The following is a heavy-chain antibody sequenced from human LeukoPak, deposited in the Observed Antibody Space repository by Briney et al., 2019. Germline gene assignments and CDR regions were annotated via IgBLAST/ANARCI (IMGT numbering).Heavy chain of an antibody. V-gene: IGHV4-39*01. J-gene: IGHJ4*02. CDR2: IYYSGST. CDR1: GGSISSYY. D-gene: IGHD3-3*01. CDR3: ARGRRVFGVVTPYYFDY. Sequence: SETLSLTCTVSGGSISSYYWSWIRQPPGKGLEWIGSIYYSGSTYYNPSLKSRVTISVDTSKNQFSLKLSSVTAADTAVYYCARGRRVFGVVTPYYFDYWGQGTLVTVSS.